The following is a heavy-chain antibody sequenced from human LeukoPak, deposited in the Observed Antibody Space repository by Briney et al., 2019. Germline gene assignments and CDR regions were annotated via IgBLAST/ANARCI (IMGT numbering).Heavy chain of an antibody. Sequence: PSETLSLTCIVSGGSTSSYYWSWLRQPPGKGLEWIGYIHYSGSTNYNPSLKSRVTISLDTSKNQFSLKLSSVTAADTAVYYCARLFWSDSHSFDYWGQGTLVTVSS. D-gene: IGHD3-3*01. J-gene: IGHJ4*02. CDR1: GGSTSSYY. CDR3: ARLFWSDSHSFDY. V-gene: IGHV4-59*01. CDR2: IHYSGST.